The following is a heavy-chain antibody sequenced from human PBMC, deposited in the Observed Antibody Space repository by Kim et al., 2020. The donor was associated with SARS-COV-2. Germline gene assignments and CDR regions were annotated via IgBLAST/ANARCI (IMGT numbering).Heavy chain of an antibody. CDR3: TRVPGTTLAFGGAVD. D-gene: IGHD1-1*01. Sequence: GGSLRLSCGASGFTFSDYAMHWVRRASGKGLEWVARIRSKVNGYATAYSASVRGTITISRDDSRNTAHLQMNSLKTEDTAVCYCTRVPGTTLAFGGAVD. J-gene: IGHJ3*02. V-gene: IGHV3-73*01. CDR2: IRSKVNGYAT. CDR1: GFTFSDYA.